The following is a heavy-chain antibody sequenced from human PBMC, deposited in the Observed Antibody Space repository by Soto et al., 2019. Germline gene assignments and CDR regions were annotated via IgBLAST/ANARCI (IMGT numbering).Heavy chain of an antibody. V-gene: IGHV3-64*01. Sequence: GGSLRLSCAASGFTFSSYAMHWVRQAPGKGLEYVSAISSNGGSTYYANSVKGRFTISRDNSKNTLYLQMGSLRAEDMAVYYCARDVVTMVRGVRYMDVWGKGTTVTVSS. CDR3: ARDVVTMVRGVRYMDV. D-gene: IGHD3-10*01. CDR1: GFTFSSYA. CDR2: ISSNGGST. J-gene: IGHJ6*03.